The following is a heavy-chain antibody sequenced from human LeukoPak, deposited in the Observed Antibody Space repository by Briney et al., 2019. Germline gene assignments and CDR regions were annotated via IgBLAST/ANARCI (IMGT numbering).Heavy chain of an antibody. J-gene: IGHJ6*03. Sequence: PGGSLRLSCAASGFTFSSYWMTWARQAPGKGLEWVANIKQDGSEKYYVDSVKGRFTISRDNAKNSLYLQMNSLRAEDTAVYYCARVSAAVPAAILAYYYMDVWGKGTTVTVSS. CDR1: GFTFSSYW. CDR3: ARVSAAVPAAILAYYYMDV. V-gene: IGHV3-7*01. CDR2: IKQDGSEK. D-gene: IGHD2-2*01.